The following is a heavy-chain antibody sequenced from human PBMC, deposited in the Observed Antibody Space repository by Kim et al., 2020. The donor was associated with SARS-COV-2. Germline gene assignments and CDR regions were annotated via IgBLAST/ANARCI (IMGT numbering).Heavy chain of an antibody. J-gene: IGHJ6*03. CDR3: ARERGLVADGYYYMDV. CDR2: ISAYNGNT. D-gene: IGHD3-9*01. Sequence: ASVKVSCKASGYTFTSYDISWVRQAPGQGLEWMGWISAYNGNTNYAQKLQGRVTMTTETSTSTAYMELRSLRSDDTAVYYCARERGLVADGYYYMDVWGKGTTVTVSS. CDR1: GYTFTSYD. V-gene: IGHV1-18*01.